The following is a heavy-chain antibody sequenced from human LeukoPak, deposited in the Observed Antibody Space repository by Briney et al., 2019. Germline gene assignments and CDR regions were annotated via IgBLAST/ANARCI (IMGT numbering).Heavy chain of an antibody. CDR1: GDSVSSNSAA. CDR3: ARVKAVAGSVGYFDY. D-gene: IGHD6-19*01. CDR2: TYYRSKWYN. Sequence: SQTLSLTCAISGDSVSSNSAAWNWIRQSPSRGLEWLGRTYYRSKWYNDYAVSVKSRITINPDTSKNQFSLQLNSVTPEDTAVHYCARVKAVAGSVGYFDYWGQGTLVTVSS. V-gene: IGHV6-1*01. J-gene: IGHJ4*02.